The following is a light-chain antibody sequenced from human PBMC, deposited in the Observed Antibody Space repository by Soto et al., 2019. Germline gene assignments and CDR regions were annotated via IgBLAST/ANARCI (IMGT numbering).Light chain of an antibody. CDR3: SSYTSSSTYV. J-gene: IGLJ1*01. V-gene: IGLV2-14*01. CDR1: SSDVSGYNY. CDR2: EVG. Sequence: QSVLTQPASVSESPGQSITISCTGTSSDVSGYNYVSWYQHHPGKAPKLLIYEVGNRPSGVSSRFSGSKSGNTASLTISGLQAEDEADYYCSSYTSSSTYVFGTGTKLTVL.